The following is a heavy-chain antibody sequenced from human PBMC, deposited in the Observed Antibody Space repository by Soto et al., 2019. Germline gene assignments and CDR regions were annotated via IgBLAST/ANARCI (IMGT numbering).Heavy chain of an antibody. D-gene: IGHD5-12*01. Sequence: SVKVSCMASGGTFSSFGISWVRQAPGQGLEWMGGIIPVFGRPNYAQRFRGRLTITADESTSTSYMELIDLGSEDTAVYYCAREGSGYNFWGQGTQVTVSS. CDR3: AREGSGYNF. J-gene: IGHJ1*01. CDR2: IIPVFGRP. V-gene: IGHV1-69*13. CDR1: GGTFSSFG.